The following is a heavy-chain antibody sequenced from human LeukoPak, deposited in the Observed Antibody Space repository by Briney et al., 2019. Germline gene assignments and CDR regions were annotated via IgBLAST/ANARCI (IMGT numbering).Heavy chain of an antibody. J-gene: IGHJ4*02. CDR2: ISYDGSNK. V-gene: IGHV3-30*04. CDR3: ARWLQFSPTSGLDY. D-gene: IGHD5-24*01. CDR1: GFTFSSYS. Sequence: PGRTLRLSCAASGFTFSSYSMHWVRQAPGKGLEWVAVISYDGSNKYYADSVKGRFTISRDNSKNTLYLQMNSLRAEDTAVYYCARWLQFSPTSGLDYWGQGTLVTVSS.